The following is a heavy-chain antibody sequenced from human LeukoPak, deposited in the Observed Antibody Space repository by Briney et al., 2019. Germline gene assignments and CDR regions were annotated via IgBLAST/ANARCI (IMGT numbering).Heavy chain of an antibody. V-gene: IGHV5-51*01. J-gene: IGHJ4*02. CDR2: IYPGDSDA. D-gene: IGHD1-26*01. CDR1: GYSFTNYW. CDR3: ARRRDLYSGSYYPFDY. Sequence: GESLKISCKGSGYSFTNYWIGWVRQMPGKGLKWMGSIYPGDSDARYSPSFQGQVTISADKSISTAYLQWGSLKASDTAMYYCARRRDLYSGSYYPFDYWGQGTLVTVSS.